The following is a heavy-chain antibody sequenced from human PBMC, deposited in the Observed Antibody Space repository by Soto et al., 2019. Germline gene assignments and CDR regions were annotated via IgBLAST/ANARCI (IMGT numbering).Heavy chain of an antibody. J-gene: IGHJ6*02. D-gene: IGHD3-3*01. Sequence: PGGSLRLSCAASGFTFSSYWMHWVRQAPGKGLVWVSRINSDGSSTSYADSVKGRFTISRDNAKNTLYLQMNSLRAEDTAVYYCARGERYDFWSGYSYGMDVWGQGTTVTVSS. V-gene: IGHV3-74*01. CDR1: GFTFSSYW. CDR2: INSDGSST. CDR3: ARGERYDFWSGYSYGMDV.